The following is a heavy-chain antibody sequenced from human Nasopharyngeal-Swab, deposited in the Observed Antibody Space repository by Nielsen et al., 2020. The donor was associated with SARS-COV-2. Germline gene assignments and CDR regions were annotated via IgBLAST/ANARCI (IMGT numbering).Heavy chain of an antibody. Sequence: GESLKISCAASGFTFSSYGMHWVRQAPGKGLEWVAVIWYDGSNKYYADSVKGRFTISRDNSKNTLYLQMNSLRAEDTAVYYCARSTPYYYDSSGYYYYFDYWGQGTLVTVSS. D-gene: IGHD3-22*01. CDR2: IWYDGSNK. J-gene: IGHJ4*02. CDR3: ARSTPYYYDSSGYYYYFDY. V-gene: IGHV3-33*01. CDR1: GFTFSSYG.